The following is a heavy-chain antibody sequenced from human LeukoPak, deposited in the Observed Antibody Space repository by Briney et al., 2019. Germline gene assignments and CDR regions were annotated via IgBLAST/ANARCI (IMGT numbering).Heavy chain of an antibody. V-gene: IGHV3-23*01. CDR2: INERGGNT. D-gene: IGHD6-13*01. Sequence: PGGSLRPSCAASGFTFSNYAMSWVRQAPGKGLEWVSGINERGGNTYYADSVKGRFTISRDNSKDTLYVLMDSLRVEDTAVYYCAKEIAAVGIPVLDYWGQGTLVTVSS. J-gene: IGHJ4*02. CDR3: AKEIAAVGIPVLDY. CDR1: GFTFSNYA.